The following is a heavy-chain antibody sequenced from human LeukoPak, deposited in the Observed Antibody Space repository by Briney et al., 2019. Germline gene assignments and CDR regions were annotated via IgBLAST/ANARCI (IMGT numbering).Heavy chain of an antibody. Sequence: SETLSLTCAVYGGSFSGYYWSWIRQPPGKGLGWIGEINQSGTTNYNPSLKSRITISVNTSKNQFSLKLSSVTAADTAVYYCAREFSGYDFDYWGQGTLVTVSS. D-gene: IGHD5-12*01. J-gene: IGHJ4*02. V-gene: IGHV4-34*01. CDR1: GGSFSGYY. CDR2: INQSGTT. CDR3: AREFSGYDFDY.